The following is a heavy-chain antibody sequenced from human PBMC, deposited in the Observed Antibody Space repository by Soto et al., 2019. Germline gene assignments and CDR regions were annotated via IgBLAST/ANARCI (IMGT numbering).Heavy chain of an antibody. CDR3: ARDLSIAAAGTEDYYYGMDV. V-gene: IGHV3-33*01. Sequence: PGGSLRLSCAASGFTFSSYGMHWVRQAPGKGLEWVAVIWYDGSNKYYADSVKGRFTISRDNSKNTLYLQMNSLRAEDTAVYYCARDLSIAAAGTEDYYYGMDVWGQGTTVTVSS. D-gene: IGHD6-13*01. CDR2: IWYDGSNK. CDR1: GFTFSSYG. J-gene: IGHJ6*02.